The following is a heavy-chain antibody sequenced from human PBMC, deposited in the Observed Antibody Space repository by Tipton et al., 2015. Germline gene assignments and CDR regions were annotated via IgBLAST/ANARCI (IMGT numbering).Heavy chain of an antibody. Sequence: SLRLSCAASGFSIGSYNMNWVRQAPGKGLEWVAVIWYDGSNKYYADSVKGRFTISRDNSKNTLYLQMNSLRAEDTAVYYCARDRWVVVVPAAINYYYGMDVWGQGTTVTVSS. J-gene: IGHJ6*02. V-gene: IGHV3-33*08. CDR2: IWYDGSNK. CDR1: GFSIGSYN. CDR3: ARDRWVVVVPAAINYYYGMDV. D-gene: IGHD2-2*02.